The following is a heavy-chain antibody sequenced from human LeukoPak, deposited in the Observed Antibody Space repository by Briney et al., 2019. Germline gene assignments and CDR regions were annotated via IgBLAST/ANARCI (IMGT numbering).Heavy chain of an antibody. J-gene: IGHJ4*02. CDR3: ARGRYYFDY. V-gene: IGHV1-46*01. CDR2: INPSGGST. Sequence: ASVKASCKASGYTFTSYYIHCVRHAPGQGLGWMGVINPSGGSTSYAQKFQGRVTMTRDTSTSTVYMELSSLRSEDTAVYYCARGRYYFDYWGQGTLVTVSS. CDR1: GYTFTSYY.